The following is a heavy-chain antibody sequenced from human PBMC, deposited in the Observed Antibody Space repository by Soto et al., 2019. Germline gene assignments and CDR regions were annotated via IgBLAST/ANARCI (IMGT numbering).Heavy chain of an antibody. Sequence: GXSVKVSFNASGGTFSSYGISLVRQSPGQGLEWMGWISAYNGNTNYAQKLQGRVTMTTDTSTSTAYMELRSMRSDDTAVYYCARDLDYYYYMDVWGKGTTVTVSS. CDR3: ARDLDYYYYMDV. V-gene: IGHV1-18*01. J-gene: IGHJ6*03. CDR1: GGTFSSYG. CDR2: ISAYNGNT.